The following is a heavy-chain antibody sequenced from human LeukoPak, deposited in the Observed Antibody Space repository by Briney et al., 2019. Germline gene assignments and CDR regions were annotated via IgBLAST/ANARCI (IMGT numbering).Heavy chain of an antibody. CDR2: ISYSGST. V-gene: IGHV4-59*12. J-gene: IGHJ3*02. Sequence: SETLSLTCTVSGGSFINYYCNWIRQTPGKGLEWIGYISYSGSTNYNPSLKSRVTISVDTSKHQFSLKLSSMTAADTAVYYCARRSITMVRGGEAFDIWGQGTMVTVSS. CDR3: ARRSITMVRGGEAFDI. CDR1: GGSFINYY. D-gene: IGHD3-10*01.